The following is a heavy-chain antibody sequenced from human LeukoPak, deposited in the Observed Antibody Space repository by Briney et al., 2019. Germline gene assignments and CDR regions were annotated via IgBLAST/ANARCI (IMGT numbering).Heavy chain of an antibody. V-gene: IGHV3-30-3*01. J-gene: IGHJ4*02. CDR1: GFTFSSYT. CDR2: ISYDGSNK. D-gene: IGHD2-21*02. CDR3: ARGHRAYCGGDCYRAMWY. Sequence: GGSLRLSCAASGFTFSSYTMNWVRQAPGKGLEWVAVISYDGSNKYYADSVKGRFTISRDNSKNTLYLQMNSLRAEDTAVYYCARGHRAYCGGDCYRAMWYWGQGTLVTVSS.